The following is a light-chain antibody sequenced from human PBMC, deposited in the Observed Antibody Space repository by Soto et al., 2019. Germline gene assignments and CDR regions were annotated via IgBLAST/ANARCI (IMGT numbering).Light chain of an antibody. V-gene: IGKV3-20*01. J-gene: IGKJ1*01. Sequence: EIVLTQSPGTLSLSPGERATLSCRASQSVSSSYLAWYQQKPGQAPRLLIYGASSRATGIPDRFSGSGSGTDFTLTISRLEPEDFAVYYCQQYGSSTGETFGQGTKVEIK. CDR1: QSVSSSY. CDR2: GAS. CDR3: QQYGSSTGET.